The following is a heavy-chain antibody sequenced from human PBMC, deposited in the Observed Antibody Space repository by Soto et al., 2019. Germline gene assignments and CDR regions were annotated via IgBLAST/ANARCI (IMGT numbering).Heavy chain of an antibody. CDR1: GGSVSFGGYP. CDR2: IYDSGDT. J-gene: IGHJ1*01. V-gene: IGHV4-30-2*01. CDR3: ARGGSYPSWVY. Sequence: PSETLSLTCAVSGGSVSFGGYPWSWIRQPPGRGLELIGYIYDSGDTYYNPSLKSRVTISVDRSKNQFSLNLRSVTAADTAMYFCARGGSYPSWVYWGQGALVTVSS. D-gene: IGHD1-26*01.